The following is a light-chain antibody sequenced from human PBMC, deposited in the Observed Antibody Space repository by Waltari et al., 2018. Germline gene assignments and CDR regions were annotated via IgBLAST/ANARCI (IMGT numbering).Light chain of an antibody. CDR3: QQYYSYPPMYT. J-gene: IGKJ2*01. CDR2: DAS. V-gene: IGKV1-13*02. Sequence: AIQLTQSPSSLSASVGDRVIITCRESVDISSALVWYQQKPGKAPKLLIYDASSLESGVPSRFSGSGFGTDFTLTISSLQPEDFATYYCQQYYSYPPMYTFGQGTKLEIK. CDR1: VDISSA.